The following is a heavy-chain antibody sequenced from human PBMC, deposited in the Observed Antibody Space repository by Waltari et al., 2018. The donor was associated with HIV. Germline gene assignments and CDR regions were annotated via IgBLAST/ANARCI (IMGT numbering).Heavy chain of an antibody. CDR2: IKQDGSEA. Sequence: EVQLVESGGGFVQPGGSLRLSCAVSGFTLSSYWMTWVHQAPGKGLEWVANIKQDGSEAYYGDSVKDRFTISRDNAKNSLYIQMNSLRAEDTAVYYCARQRGSGSGDYWGRGTLVTVSS. CDR3: ARQRGSGSGDY. D-gene: IGHD1-26*01. J-gene: IGHJ4*02. CDR1: GFTLSSYW. V-gene: IGHV3-7*01.